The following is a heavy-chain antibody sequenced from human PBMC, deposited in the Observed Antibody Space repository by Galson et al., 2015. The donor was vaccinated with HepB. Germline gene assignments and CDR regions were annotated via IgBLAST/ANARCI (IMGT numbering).Heavy chain of an antibody. CDR1: GFTFSDYY. CDR3: ARNWNYFSLFYY. Sequence: SLRLSCAASGFTFSDYYMSWIRQAPGKGLEWVSYISSSSSYTNYADSVKGRFTISRDNAKNSLYLQMNSLRAEDTAVYYCARNWNYFSLFYYWGQGTLVTVSS. CDR2: ISSSSSYT. D-gene: IGHD1-7*01. J-gene: IGHJ4*02. V-gene: IGHV3-11*06.